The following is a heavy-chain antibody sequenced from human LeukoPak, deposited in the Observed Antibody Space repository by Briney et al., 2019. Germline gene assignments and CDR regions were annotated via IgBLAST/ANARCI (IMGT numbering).Heavy chain of an antibody. CDR3: ARGWMSGYYYYMDV. CDR1: GGSISSYY. Sequence: SETLSLTCTVSGGSISSYYWSWIRQPAGKGLEWIGRIYTSGSTNYNPSLKRRVTMSVDTSKNQFSLKLSSVSAADTAVYYCARGWMSGYYYYMDVWGKGTTVTVSS. CDR2: IYTSGST. V-gene: IGHV4-4*07. J-gene: IGHJ6*03. D-gene: IGHD2-2*03.